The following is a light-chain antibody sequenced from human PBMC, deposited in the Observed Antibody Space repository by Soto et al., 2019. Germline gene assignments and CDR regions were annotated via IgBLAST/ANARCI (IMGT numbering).Light chain of an antibody. CDR2: EVS. V-gene: IGLV2-14*01. J-gene: IGLJ1*01. CDR3: SSYTSSSTYV. Sequence: QSVLTQPASVSGSPGQSITISCTGTSSDVGAYNFVSWYQQHPGKAPKLIIHEVSNRPSGVSNRFSGSKSGNTASLTISGLQAEDEADYYCSSYTSSSTYVFGTGTKVTVL. CDR1: SSDVGAYNF.